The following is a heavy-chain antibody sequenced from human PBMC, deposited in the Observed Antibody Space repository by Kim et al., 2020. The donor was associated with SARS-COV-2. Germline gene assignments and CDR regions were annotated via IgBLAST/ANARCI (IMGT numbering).Heavy chain of an antibody. D-gene: IGHD6-19*01. V-gene: IGHV1-46*01. J-gene: IGHJ6*02. Sequence: ASVKVSCKASGYTFTSYYMHWVRQAPGQGLEWMGIINPSGGSTSYAQKFQGRVTMTRDTSTSTVYMELSSLRSEDTAVYYCARDQSRSAQWLGDYGMDVWGQGTTVTVSS. CDR3: ARDQSRSAQWLGDYGMDV. CDR2: INPSGGST. CDR1: GYTFTSYY.